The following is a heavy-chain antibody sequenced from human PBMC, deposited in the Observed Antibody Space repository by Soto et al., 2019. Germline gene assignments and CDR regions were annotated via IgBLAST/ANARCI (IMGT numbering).Heavy chain of an antibody. V-gene: IGHV1-69*12. CDR2: IIPIFGTA. CDR1: GGTFSSYA. Sequence: QVQLVQSGAEVKKPGSSVKVSCKASGGTFSSYAISWVRQAPGQGLEWMGGIIPIFGTANYAQKFQGRVTITADESTSTAYMELSSLRSEDTAVYYCARDRGCGGDCYSVYYYGMDVWGQGTTVTVSS. D-gene: IGHD2-21*02. J-gene: IGHJ6*02. CDR3: ARDRGCGGDCYSVYYYGMDV.